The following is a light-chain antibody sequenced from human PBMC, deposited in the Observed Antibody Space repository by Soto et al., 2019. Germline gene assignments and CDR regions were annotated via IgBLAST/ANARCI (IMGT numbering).Light chain of an antibody. J-gene: IGKJ1*01. CDR1: QSVSSN. V-gene: IGKV3-15*01. CDR3: QQYSDWGT. CDR2: DAS. Sequence: EIVMTQSPATLSVSPGERATLSCRASQSVSSNLAWYQQKPDQAPRLLIYDASTRATGIPARFRGSGSGTEFTLTISSLQSEDSAVYYCQQYSDWGTFGQGTKVAIK.